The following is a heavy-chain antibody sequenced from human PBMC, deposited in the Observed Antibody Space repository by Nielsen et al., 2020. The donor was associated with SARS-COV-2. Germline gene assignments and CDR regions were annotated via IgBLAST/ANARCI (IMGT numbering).Heavy chain of an antibody. J-gene: IGHJ4*02. CDR3: ASLAAAGLRDY. D-gene: IGHD6-13*01. V-gene: IGHV1-8*01. CDR2: MNPNSGNT. CDR1: GYTFTSYD. Sequence: ASVKVSCKASGYTFTSYDINWVRQATGQGLEWMGWMNPNSGNTGYAQKFQGRVTMTRDTSISTAYMELSRLRSDDTAVYYCASLAAAGLRDYWGQGTLVTVSS.